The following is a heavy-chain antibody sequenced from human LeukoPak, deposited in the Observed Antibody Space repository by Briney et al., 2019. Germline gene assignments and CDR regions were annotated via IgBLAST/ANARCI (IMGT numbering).Heavy chain of an antibody. CDR2: IDASGTIT. J-gene: IGHJ6*04. D-gene: IGHD6-25*01. CDR3: ARDGTPNYRTGWVYMDV. V-gene: IGHV3-48*03. CDR1: GFSFSSYE. Sequence: PGGSLRLSCAASGFSFSSYEMNWVRQAPGKGLEWISYIDASGTITHHADFVEGRFTISRDNAKNSLYLQVTNLRGEDAGVYYCARDGTPNYRTGWVYMDVWGKGTTVTISS.